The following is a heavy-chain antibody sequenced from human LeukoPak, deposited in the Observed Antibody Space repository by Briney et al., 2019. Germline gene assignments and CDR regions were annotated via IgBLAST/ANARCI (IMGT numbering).Heavy chain of an antibody. Sequence: ASVTVSCKVSGYTLTELSMHWVRQAPGKGLEWMGGFDPEGGETIYAQKFQGRVTMTEDTSTDTAYMELSSLRSEDTAVYYCASMYQLLFGWFDPWGQGTLVTVSS. CDR1: GYTLTELS. CDR3: ASMYQLLFGWFDP. CDR2: FDPEGGET. V-gene: IGHV1-24*01. J-gene: IGHJ5*02. D-gene: IGHD2-2*01.